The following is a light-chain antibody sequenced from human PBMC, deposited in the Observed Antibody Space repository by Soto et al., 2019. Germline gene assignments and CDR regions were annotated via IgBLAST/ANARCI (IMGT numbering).Light chain of an antibody. CDR1: QSVSNY. CDR3: QQRSNWPPFT. Sequence: VLTLYAGTLSLTQRDKTTLSCRASQSVSNYLAWYQQKPGQAPRLLIYDASNRATDIPARFSGSGSGTDFTLTISSLEPEDFAVYYCQQRSNWPPFTFGQGTRLEI. J-gene: IGKJ5*01. CDR2: DAS. V-gene: IGKV3-11*01.